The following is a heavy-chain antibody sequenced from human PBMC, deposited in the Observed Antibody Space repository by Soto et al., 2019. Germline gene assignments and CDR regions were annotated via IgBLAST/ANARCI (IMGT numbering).Heavy chain of an antibody. V-gene: IGHV3-7*03. D-gene: IGHD1-20*01. CDR1: GFTFSSYW. CDR3: ARGDNWNPSWFDP. J-gene: IGHJ5*02. Sequence: GGSLRLSCAASGFTFSSYWMSWVRHAPGKGLEWVANIKQDGSEKYYVDSVKGRFTISRDNAKNSLYLQMNSLRAEDTAVYYCARGDNWNPSWFDPWGQGTLVTVSS. CDR2: IKQDGSEK.